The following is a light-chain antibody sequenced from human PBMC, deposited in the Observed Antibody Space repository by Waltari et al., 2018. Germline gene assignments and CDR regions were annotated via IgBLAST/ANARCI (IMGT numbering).Light chain of an antibody. Sequence: DIVMTQSPDSLAVSLGVRATITCKSSKSGLYSSNNKNYLAWYQQKPGQPPKPLIYWASTREFGVPDRFSGSGSGTDFTLTISSLQAEDVAVYYCQQYYSTPYTFGQGTKLEIK. J-gene: IGKJ2*01. V-gene: IGKV4-1*01. CDR3: QQYYSTPYT. CDR1: KSGLYSSNNKNY. CDR2: WAS.